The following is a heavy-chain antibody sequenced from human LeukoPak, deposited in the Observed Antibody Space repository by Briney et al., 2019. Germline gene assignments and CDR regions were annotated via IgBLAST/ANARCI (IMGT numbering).Heavy chain of an antibody. Sequence: GASVKVSCKASGGTFSSYAISWVRQAPGQGLEWMGGIIPIFGTANYAQKFQGRVTITADESTSTAYMELSSLRSEDTAVYYCARGPFGVVIPYYYYYYMDVWGKGTTVTVSS. CDR3: ARGPFGVVIPYYYYYYMDV. CDR1: GGTFSSYA. D-gene: IGHD3-3*01. CDR2: IIPIFGTA. V-gene: IGHV1-69*01. J-gene: IGHJ6*03.